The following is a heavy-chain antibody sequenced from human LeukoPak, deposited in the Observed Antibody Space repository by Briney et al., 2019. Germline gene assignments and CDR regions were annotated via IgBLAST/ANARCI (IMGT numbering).Heavy chain of an antibody. CDR1: GFPFSSYW. J-gene: IGHJ4*02. CDR3: ASLGYCSGGSCYARRDY. D-gene: IGHD2-15*01. CDR2: INWNGGST. V-gene: IGHV3-20*04. Sequence: GGSLRLSCVASGFPFSSYWMTWVRQAPGKGLEWVSGINWNGGSTGYADSVKGRFTISRDNAKNSLYLQMNSLRAEDTALYYCASLGYCSGGSCYARRDYWGQGTLVTVSS.